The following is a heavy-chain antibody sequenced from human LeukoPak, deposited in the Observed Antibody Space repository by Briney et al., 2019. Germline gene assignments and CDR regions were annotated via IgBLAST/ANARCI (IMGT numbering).Heavy chain of an antibody. CDR1: GFTFSDYY. V-gene: IGHV3-11*04. J-gene: IGHJ3*02. Sequence: PGGSLRLSCAASGFTFSDYYMSWIRQAPGKGLEWVSYISSSGSTIYYADSVKGRFTISRDNAKNSLYLQMNSLRAEDTAVYYCARDRDPGYNDSSGYRRVNAFDIWGQGTMVTVSS. CDR2: ISSSGSTI. CDR3: ARDRDPGYNDSSGYRRVNAFDI. D-gene: IGHD3-22*01.